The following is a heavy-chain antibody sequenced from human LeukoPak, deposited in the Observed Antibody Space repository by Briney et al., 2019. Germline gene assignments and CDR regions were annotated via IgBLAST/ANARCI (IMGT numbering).Heavy chain of an antibody. CDR2: ISGSGGST. D-gene: IGHD3-10*01. J-gene: IGHJ4*02. Sequence: GGSLRLSCAASGFTFSSYAMSWVRQAPGKGLEWVSGISGSGGSTYYADSVKGRFTISRDNSKNTLYLQMNSLRAEDTAVYYCAKDSVPYYYGSGSYPDYWGQGTLVTASS. V-gene: IGHV3-23*01. CDR3: AKDSVPYYYGSGSYPDY. CDR1: GFTFSSYA.